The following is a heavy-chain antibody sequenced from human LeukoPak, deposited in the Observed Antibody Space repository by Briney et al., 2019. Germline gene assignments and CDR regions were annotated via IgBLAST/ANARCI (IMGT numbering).Heavy chain of an antibody. D-gene: IGHD5-18*01. CDR3: ARHIDLDTAMALDY. J-gene: IGHJ4*02. CDR2: IYYSGST. Sequence: RPSETLSLTCTVAGGSISSSSYYWGWIRQPPGKGLEWIGSIYYSGSTYYNPSLRSRVTISVDTSKNQFSLKLSSVTAADTAVYYCARHIDLDTAMALDYWGQETLVTVSS. CDR1: GGSISSSSYY. V-gene: IGHV4-39*01.